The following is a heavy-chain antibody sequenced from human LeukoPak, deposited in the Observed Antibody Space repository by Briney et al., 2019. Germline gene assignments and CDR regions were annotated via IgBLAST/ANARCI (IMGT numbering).Heavy chain of an antibody. Sequence: SETLSPTRTVSGGSISSSHCRSLRQPPGKGLEFIGYIYYSGTSNYNPSLKSRVTMSVDTSNNQFSLKLNSVAAVDTAMYYCAKASGYSSIYWFDPWGQGTLVTVSS. V-gene: IGHV4-59*01. CDR1: GGSISSSH. D-gene: IGHD6-13*01. CDR3: AKASGYSSIYWFDP. CDR2: IYYSGTS. J-gene: IGHJ5*02.